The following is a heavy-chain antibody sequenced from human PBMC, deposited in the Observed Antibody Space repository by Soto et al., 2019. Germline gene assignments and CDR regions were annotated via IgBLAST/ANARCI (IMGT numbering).Heavy chain of an antibody. J-gene: IGHJ6*02. CDR2: TYYRSKWNN. Sequence: PSQTLSLTCAISGDSVSSDTAVWIWIRQSPSIGLECLGRTYYRSKWNNDYALSVKSRITIRPDTSQNQFSLDLDSVTPEDTAVYYCVGVTPFRGMHXWGQGTPVTVS. CDR1: GDSVSSDTAV. D-gene: IGHD2-15*01. V-gene: IGHV6-1*01. CDR3: VGVTPFRGMHX.